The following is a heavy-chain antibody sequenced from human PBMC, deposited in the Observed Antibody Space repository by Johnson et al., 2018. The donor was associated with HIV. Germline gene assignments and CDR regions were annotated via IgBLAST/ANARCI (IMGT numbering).Heavy chain of an antibody. CDR2: IYSGGTI. D-gene: IGHD7-27*01. V-gene: IGHV3-66*02. CDR3: ARGTGDQWGLDAFDI. CDR1: QFTFSTYY. Sequence: VQLVESGGGLAKPAWSPRLSCAASQFTFSTYYMNWVRKAPGKGLEWVSVIYSGGTIYYGDSVKGRFTISRDSPKNTVYLQMSRLRVEDTAVYYCARGTGDQWGLDAFDIWGQGTMVTVSS. J-gene: IGHJ3*02.